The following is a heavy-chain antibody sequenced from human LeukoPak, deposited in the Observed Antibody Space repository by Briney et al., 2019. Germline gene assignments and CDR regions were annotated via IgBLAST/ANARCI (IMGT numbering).Heavy chain of an antibody. J-gene: IGHJ4*02. CDR3: ARGKEDFDY. V-gene: IGHV1-69*13. Sequence: ASVKVSCKASEGTFSSYAISWVRQAPGQGLEWMGGIIPIFGTANYAQKFQGRVTITADESTSTAYMELSSLRSEDTAVYYCARGKEDFDYWGQGTLVTVSS. CDR1: EGTFSSYA. CDR2: IIPIFGTA.